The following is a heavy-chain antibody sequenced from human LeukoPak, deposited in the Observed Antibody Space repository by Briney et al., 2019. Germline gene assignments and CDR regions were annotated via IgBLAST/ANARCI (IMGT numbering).Heavy chain of an antibody. D-gene: IGHD4-17*01. CDR1: GGSISSSSYY. CDR3: ARVPTVTFFDY. CDR2: IYYSGST. V-gene: IGHV4-39*01. Sequence: PSKTLSLTCTVSGGSISSSSYYWGWIRQPPGKGLEWIGTIYYSGSTYYNPSLKSRVTISVDTSKNRFSLKLSSVTAADTAVYYCARVPTVTFFDYWGQGTLVTVSS. J-gene: IGHJ4*02.